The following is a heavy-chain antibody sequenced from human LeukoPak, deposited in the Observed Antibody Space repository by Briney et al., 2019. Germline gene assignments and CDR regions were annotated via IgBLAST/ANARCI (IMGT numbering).Heavy chain of an antibody. CDR2: ISGSGTTT. J-gene: IGHJ4*02. D-gene: IGHD6-13*01. CDR3: AKPLSAASGTDFHY. Sequence: GGSLRLSCAASGFTFSSYAMSWVRQAPGKGLDWVSAISGSGTTTYYADSVKGRFTISRDISKNTLYLQMSSLRAEDTAVYYCAKPLSAASGTDFHYWGQGTLVTVSS. V-gene: IGHV3-23*01. CDR1: GFTFSSYA.